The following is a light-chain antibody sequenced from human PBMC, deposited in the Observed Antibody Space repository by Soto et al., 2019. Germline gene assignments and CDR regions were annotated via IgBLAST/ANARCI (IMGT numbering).Light chain of an antibody. Sequence: SVLTQPASVSGSPGQSLTISCTGTSSDVGGYNYVSWYQQHPGKAPKLMIYEVSNRPSGVSNRFSGSKSGNTASLTISGLQAEDEADYYCSSYTSSSTVVFGGGTKLTVL. CDR3: SSYTSSSTVV. J-gene: IGLJ2*01. CDR1: SSDVGGYNY. V-gene: IGLV2-14*01. CDR2: EVS.